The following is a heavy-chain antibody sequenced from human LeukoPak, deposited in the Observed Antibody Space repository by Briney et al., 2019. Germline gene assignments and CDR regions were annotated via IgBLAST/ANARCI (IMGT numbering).Heavy chain of an antibody. Sequence: GGSLRLSCAASGFTFSSYAMSWVRQAPGKGLEWVSAISGSGGSTYYADSVKGRFTISRDNSKNTLYLQMNSPRAEDTAVYYCAKDRSYGGNPWYFDYWGQGTLVTVSS. CDR3: AKDRSYGGNPWYFDY. CDR2: ISGSGGST. CDR1: GFTFSSYA. J-gene: IGHJ4*02. V-gene: IGHV3-23*01. D-gene: IGHD4-23*01.